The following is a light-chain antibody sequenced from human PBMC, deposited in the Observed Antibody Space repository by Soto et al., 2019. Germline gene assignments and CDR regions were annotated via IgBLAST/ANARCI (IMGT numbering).Light chain of an antibody. V-gene: IGKV1-39*01. CDR2: AAS. CDR1: QSIASY. CDR3: QQSYSTPT. Sequence: DIQLTQSPSSLSASVGDRVTITCRASQSIASYLNWYQQKPGKAPKVLIYAASSLRSGVPSRFSGRGSGTGFTLTISSLQPEDFATYFCQQSYSTPTFGQGTRLE. J-gene: IGKJ5*01.